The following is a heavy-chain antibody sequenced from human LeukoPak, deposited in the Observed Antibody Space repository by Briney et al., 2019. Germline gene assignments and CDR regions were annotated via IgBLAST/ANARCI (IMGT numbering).Heavy chain of an antibody. J-gene: IGHJ6*02. V-gene: IGHV1-18*01. D-gene: IGHD1-1*01. Sequence: VASVKVSCKASGYTFTSYGISWVRQAPGQGLEWMGWISAYNGNTNYAQKLQGRVTMTTDTSTSTAYMELRSLRSDDTAVYYCARDVGFELEHSRDYYGMDVWGQGTTVIVSS. CDR3: ARDVGFELEHSRDYYGMDV. CDR1: GYTFTSYG. CDR2: ISAYNGNT.